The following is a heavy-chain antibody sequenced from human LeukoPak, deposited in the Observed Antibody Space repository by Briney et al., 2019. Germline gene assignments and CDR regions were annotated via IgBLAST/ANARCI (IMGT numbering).Heavy chain of an antibody. CDR2: INTNTGNP. CDR3: ARAYGSGSYYHYYYYYGMDV. Sequence: ASVKVSCKASGYTFTSYAMNWVRQAPGQGLEWMGWINTNTGNPTYAQGFTGRFVFSLDASVSTAYLQISSIKAEDTAVYYCARAYGSGSYYHYYYYYGMDVWGQGTTVTVSS. V-gene: IGHV7-4-1*02. CDR1: GYTFTSYA. D-gene: IGHD3-10*01. J-gene: IGHJ6*02.